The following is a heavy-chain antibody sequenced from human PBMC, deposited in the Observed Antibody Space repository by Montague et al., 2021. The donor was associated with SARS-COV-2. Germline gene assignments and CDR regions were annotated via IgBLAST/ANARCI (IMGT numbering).Heavy chain of an antibody. V-gene: IGHV3-23*01. D-gene: IGHD2-2*01. CDR2: ISGSGGST. CDR1: GFTFSSYA. CDR3: AKAVRYCSSTSCYDYYYYYGMDV. Sequence: SLRLSCAASGFTFSSYAMSWVRQAPGKGLEWVSAISGSGGSTYYADSVKGRFTTSRDNSRNTLYLQMNSLRAEGTAVYYCAKAVRYCSSTSCYDYYYYYGMDVWGQGTTVTVSS. J-gene: IGHJ6*02.